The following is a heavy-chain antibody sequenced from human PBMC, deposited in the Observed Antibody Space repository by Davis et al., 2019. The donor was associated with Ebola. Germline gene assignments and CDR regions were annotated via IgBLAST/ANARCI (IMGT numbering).Heavy chain of an antibody. CDR2: ISYDGSNK. V-gene: IGHV3-30*03. Sequence: GGSLRLPCAASGFTFSSYWMSWVRQAPGKGLEWVAVISYDGSNKYYADSVKGRFTISRDNSKNTLYLQMNSLRAEDTAVYYCARERAAAYFDYWGQGTLVTVSS. CDR3: ARERAAAYFDY. D-gene: IGHD6-13*01. J-gene: IGHJ4*02. CDR1: GFTFSSYW.